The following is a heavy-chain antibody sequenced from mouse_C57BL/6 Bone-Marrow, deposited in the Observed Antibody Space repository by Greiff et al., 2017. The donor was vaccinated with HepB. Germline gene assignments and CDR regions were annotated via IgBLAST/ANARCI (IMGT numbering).Heavy chain of an antibody. CDR2: IDPENGDT. Sequence: VQLQQSGAELVRPGASVKLSCTASGFNIKDDYMPWVKQRPEQGLEWIGWIDPENGDTEYASKFQGKATITADTSSNTAYLQLSSLTSEDTAVYYCTTAQATSYAMDYWGQGTSVTVSS. CDR1: GFNIKDDY. V-gene: IGHV14-4*01. CDR3: TTAQATSYAMDY. J-gene: IGHJ4*01. D-gene: IGHD3-2*02.